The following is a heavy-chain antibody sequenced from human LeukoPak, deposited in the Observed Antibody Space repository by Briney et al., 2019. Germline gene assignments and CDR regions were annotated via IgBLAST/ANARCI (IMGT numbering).Heavy chain of an antibody. CDR3: ARGVRRFDP. CDR1: GGSFSGYY. J-gene: IGHJ5*02. D-gene: IGHD4-23*01. CDR2: INHSGST. Sequence: SETLSLTCAVYGGSFSGYYWSWIRQPPGKGLEWSGEINHSGSTNYNPSLKSRVTISVDTSKNQFSLQLSSVTASDTAIYYCARGVRRFDPWGQGTLVTVSS. V-gene: IGHV4-34*01.